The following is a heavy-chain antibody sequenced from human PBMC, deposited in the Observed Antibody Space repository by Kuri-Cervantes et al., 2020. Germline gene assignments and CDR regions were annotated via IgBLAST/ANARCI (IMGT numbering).Heavy chain of an antibody. CDR3: ARLGGNWAGDY. V-gene: IGHV4-38-2*02. CDR1: GYSITSGFL. CDR2: VYHSGST. J-gene: IGHJ4*02. D-gene: IGHD7-27*01. Sequence: SETLSLTCTVSGYSITSGFLRGWIRQTPGKGLEWIGNVYHSGSTHYNPSLKSRVTISVDTSKNQFSLKMSSVTAADTAVYYCARLGGNWAGDYWGQGTLVTVSS.